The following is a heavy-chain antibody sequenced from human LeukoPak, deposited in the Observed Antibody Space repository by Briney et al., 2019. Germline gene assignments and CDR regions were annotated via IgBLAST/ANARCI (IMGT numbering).Heavy chain of an antibody. V-gene: IGHV3-48*03. CDR1: GFTFSSYE. J-gene: IGHJ4*02. CDR2: ISSSGSTI. D-gene: IGHD4-23*01. CDR3: ARTVARIGY. Sequence: GGSLRLSCAASGFTFSSYEMNWVRQASGKGLGWVSHISSSGSTIYYTDSVKGRFTISRDNPKNSLHLQMNSLRAEDTAIYYCARTVARIGYWGQGTLVTVSS.